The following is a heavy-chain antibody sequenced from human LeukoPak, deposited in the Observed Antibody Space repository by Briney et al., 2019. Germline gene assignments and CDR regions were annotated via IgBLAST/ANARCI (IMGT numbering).Heavy chain of an antibody. V-gene: IGHV4-39*07. CDR1: GGSISSSSYY. CDR3: AREILYDSTGYYL. Sequence: KPSETLSLTCTVSGGSISSSSYYWGWIRQPPGKGLEWIGSIYYSGSTYYNPSLKSRVTISVDTSKNQFSLKLSSVTAADTAVYYCAREILYDSTGYYLWGQGTLVTVSS. CDR2: IYYSGST. J-gene: IGHJ4*02. D-gene: IGHD3-22*01.